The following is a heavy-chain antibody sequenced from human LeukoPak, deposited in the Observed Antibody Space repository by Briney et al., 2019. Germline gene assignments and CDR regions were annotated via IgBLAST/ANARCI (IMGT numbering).Heavy chain of an antibody. V-gene: IGHV4-4*07. J-gene: IGHJ3*02. CDR1: GGSISSYY. Sequence: PSETLSLTCTVSGGSISSYYWSWIRQPAGKGLEWIGRIYTSGSTNYNPSLKIRVTMSVDTSKNQFSLKLSSVTAADTAVYYCAGTIFGVVPSDAFDIWGQGTMVTVSS. CDR2: IYTSGST. D-gene: IGHD3-3*01. CDR3: AGTIFGVVPSDAFDI.